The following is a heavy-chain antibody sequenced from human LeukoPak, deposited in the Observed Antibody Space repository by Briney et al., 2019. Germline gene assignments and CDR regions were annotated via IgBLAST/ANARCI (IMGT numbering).Heavy chain of an antibody. Sequence: PSQTLSLTCTVSGGSISSGSYYWSWIRQPAGKGLEWIGYIYYSGSTNYNPSLKSRVTISVDTSKNQFSLKLSSVTAADTAVYYCARTGQRQQPGSTGGRESAFDIWGQGTMVTVSS. CDR3: ARTGQRQQPGSTGGRESAFDI. J-gene: IGHJ3*02. CDR2: IYYSGST. CDR1: GGSISSGSYY. V-gene: IGHV4-61*10. D-gene: IGHD3-10*01.